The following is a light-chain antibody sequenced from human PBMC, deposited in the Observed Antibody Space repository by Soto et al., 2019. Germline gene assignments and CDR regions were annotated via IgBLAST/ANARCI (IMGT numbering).Light chain of an antibody. CDR2: GAS. J-gene: IGKJ5*01. CDR3: QQNYSPPPVT. CDR1: QSITRF. V-gene: IGKV1-39*01. Sequence: DIQMTQSPCSLSASVGDRVTITCRASQSITRFLNWYQQKPGKAPKLLIYGASRLQSGVPSRFSGSGSGTDFTLTISSLQPEDFATYYCQQNYSPPPVTFGQGTRLDIK.